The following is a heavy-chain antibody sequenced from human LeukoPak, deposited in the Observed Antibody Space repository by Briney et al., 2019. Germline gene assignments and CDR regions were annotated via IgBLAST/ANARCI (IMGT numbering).Heavy chain of an antibody. D-gene: IGHD6-13*01. CDR3: VRGCGKSSCPYYLDS. J-gene: IGHJ4*02. Sequence: GGSLRLSCAASGFTFSIYWMSWVRQAPGKGLEWVATIGQDGSEKHYVDSVEGRFTISRDNAQNSLYLQMHSLGVEDTAVYYCVRGCGKSSCPYYLDSWGQGTLVTVSS. CDR1: GFTFSIYW. V-gene: IGHV3-7*01. CDR2: IGQDGSEK.